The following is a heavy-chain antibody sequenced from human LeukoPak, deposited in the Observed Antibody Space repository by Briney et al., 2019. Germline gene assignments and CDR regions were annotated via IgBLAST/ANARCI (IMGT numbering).Heavy chain of an antibody. CDR1: GVTFSSYS. V-gene: IGHV3-21*01. J-gene: IGHJ4*02. CDR2: ISSSSSYI. CDR3: ARGWIFGANGLSYFDY. D-gene: IGHD3-3*01. Sequence: GGSLRLSCAASGVTFSSYSMNWVRQAPGKGLEWVSAISSSSSYIYYADSMKGRFTISSDNAKNSLYLQMTRMRAEDTAVYYCARGWIFGANGLSYFDYWGQGTLVTVSS.